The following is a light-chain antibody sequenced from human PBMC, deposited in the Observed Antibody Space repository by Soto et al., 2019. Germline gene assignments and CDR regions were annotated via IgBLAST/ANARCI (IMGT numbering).Light chain of an antibody. CDR3: QSYASSLSGSV. CDR2: GNS. J-gene: IGLJ1*01. CDR1: NSNIGAGYD. Sequence: QSVLTQPPSVSGAPGQRVTISCTGSNSNIGAGYDVHWYQQLPGTAPKLLIYGNSNRPSGVPDRFSGSKSVTSASLAITGLQAEDGADYYCQSYASSLSGSVFGTGTKVTVL. V-gene: IGLV1-40*01.